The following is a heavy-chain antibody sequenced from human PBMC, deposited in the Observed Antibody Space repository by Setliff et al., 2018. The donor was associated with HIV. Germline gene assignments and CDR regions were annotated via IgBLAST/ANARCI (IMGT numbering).Heavy chain of an antibody. CDR2: INPNSGGT. V-gene: IGHV1-2*02. CDR3: ARARGVGGHFYYYGMDV. CDR1: GYTFTGYY. J-gene: IGHJ6*02. D-gene: IGHD3-16*01. Sequence: ASVKVSCKASGYTFTGYYMHWVRQAPGQGLEWMGWINPNSGGTNYAQKFQGRVTMTRDTSVSTAYMELSRLGSDDTAVYYCARARGVGGHFYYYGMDVWGQGTTVTVS.